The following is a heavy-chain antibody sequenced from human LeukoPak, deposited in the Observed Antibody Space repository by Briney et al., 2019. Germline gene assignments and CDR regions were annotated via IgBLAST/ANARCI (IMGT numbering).Heavy chain of an antibody. Sequence: PGGSLRLSCAASGFTFSSYWMSWVRQAPGKGLEWVANIKQDGSEKYYVDSVKGRFTISRDNAKNSLYLQMNSLRAEDTAVYYCARDGATDYYDSSGCFDYWGQGTLVTVSS. CDR2: IKQDGSEK. J-gene: IGHJ4*02. CDR1: GFTFSSYW. D-gene: IGHD3-22*01. CDR3: ARDGATDYYDSSGCFDY. V-gene: IGHV3-7*01.